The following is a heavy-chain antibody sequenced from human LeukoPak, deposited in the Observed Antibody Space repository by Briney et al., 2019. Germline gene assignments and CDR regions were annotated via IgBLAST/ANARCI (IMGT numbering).Heavy chain of an antibody. CDR2: IYTSGST. CDR3: ARDLLHDYADSTGY. D-gene: IGHD4-17*01. J-gene: IGHJ4*02. CDR1: GGPINSYY. Sequence: SETLSLTCTVSGGPINSYYWSWIRQAAGKGLEWIGRIYTSGSTNYNPSLKSRVTMSVDTSKNQFSLKLSCVTAADTAVYYCARDLLHDYADSTGYWGQGTLVTVSS. V-gene: IGHV4-4*07.